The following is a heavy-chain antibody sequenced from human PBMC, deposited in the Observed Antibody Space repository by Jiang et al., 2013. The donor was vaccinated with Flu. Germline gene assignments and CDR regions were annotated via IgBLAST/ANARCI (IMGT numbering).Heavy chain of an antibody. CDR2: VSYVSNSGYRQ. J-gene: IGHJ6*02. D-gene: IGHD2-21*01. V-gene: IGHV3-30*04. Sequence: GGVVQPGRSLRLSCAASGFTFRNYALHWVRQAPGKGLEWVAAVSYVSNSGYRQYYADSVKGRFTVSRDSSQNMFLQMNNLRGEDTAVYYCARDRVSWQIAEMDVWGQGTTVTVSS. CDR1: GFTFRNYA. CDR3: ARDRVSWQIAEMDV.